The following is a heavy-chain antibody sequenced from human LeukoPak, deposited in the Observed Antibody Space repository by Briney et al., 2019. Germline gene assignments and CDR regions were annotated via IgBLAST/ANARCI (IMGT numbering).Heavy chain of an antibody. V-gene: IGHV4-39*07. Sequence: PSETLSLTCTVSGGSISSSSYYWGWIRQPPGKGLEWIGSIYYSGSTYYNPSLKSRVTISVDTSKNQFSLKLSSVTAADTAVYYCASGSLDYWGQGTLVTVSS. J-gene: IGHJ4*02. CDR1: GGSISSSSYY. D-gene: IGHD3-10*01. CDR2: IYYSGST. CDR3: ASGSLDY.